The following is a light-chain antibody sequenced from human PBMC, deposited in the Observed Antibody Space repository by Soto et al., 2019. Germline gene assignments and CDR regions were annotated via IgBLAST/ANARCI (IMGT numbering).Light chain of an antibody. CDR3: QQYASSPGT. Sequence: EVVLTQSPGTLSLSPGERATLSCRASQSFSSNYLAWYQQKPGQAPRLLIYGASSRATGIPDRFSGRGSGTDFTLTISSLEPQDFAMYYCQQYASSPGTFGQGTKVEFK. V-gene: IGKV3-20*01. CDR2: GAS. CDR1: QSFSSNY. J-gene: IGKJ1*01.